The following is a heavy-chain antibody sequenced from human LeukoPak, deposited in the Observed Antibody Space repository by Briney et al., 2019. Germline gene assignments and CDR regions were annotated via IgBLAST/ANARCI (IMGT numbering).Heavy chain of an antibody. J-gene: IGHJ3*02. CDR2: INTDGSST. CDR1: GFTFSSYW. V-gene: IGHV3-74*01. D-gene: IGHD3-16*02. Sequence: PGGSLRLSCAASGFTFSSYWMHWVRQAPGKGLVWVSRINTDGSSTSYADSVKGRFTISRDNAKNTLYLQMNSLRAEDTAVYYCARDDMITFGGVIVDAFDIWGQGTMVTVSS. CDR3: ARDDMITFGGVIVDAFDI.